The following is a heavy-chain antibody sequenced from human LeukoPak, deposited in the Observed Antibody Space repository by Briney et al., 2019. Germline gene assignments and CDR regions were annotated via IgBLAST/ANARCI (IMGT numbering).Heavy chain of an antibody. D-gene: IGHD6-19*01. V-gene: IGHV3-30*18. Sequence: PGGSLRLSCAASGFTFGSCGMHWVRQAPGKGREWVAVISYDGSNKYYADSVKGRFTISRDNSKNTLFLEMNSLRAEDTAVYYCAKALTSGWYLDAFNIWGQGTMVTVSS. J-gene: IGHJ3*02. CDR3: AKALTSGWYLDAFNI. CDR2: ISYDGSNK. CDR1: GFTFGSCG.